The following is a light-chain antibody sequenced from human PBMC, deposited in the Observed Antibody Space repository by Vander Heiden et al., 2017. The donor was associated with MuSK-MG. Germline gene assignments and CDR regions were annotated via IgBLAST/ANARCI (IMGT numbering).Light chain of an antibody. CDR1: QSINGW. CDR3: QHENSSFFT. Sequence: DIQMTQSPSTLSASVGDRVTITCRASQSINGWLAWYQQKPGKTPKLLIYKASSLQCGVPSRFSGSGSGTEFTLTISSLQPDDFATYYCQHENSSFFTFGHGTKVDIK. V-gene: IGKV1-5*03. J-gene: IGKJ3*01. CDR2: KAS.